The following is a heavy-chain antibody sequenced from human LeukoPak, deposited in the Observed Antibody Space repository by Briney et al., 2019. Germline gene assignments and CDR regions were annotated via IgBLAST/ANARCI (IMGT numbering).Heavy chain of an antibody. J-gene: IGHJ3*02. CDR3: ARGGLRQHDAFDI. Sequence: SETLSLTCAVYGASFSVHYWSCIRQPPGKGLEWIGEIKRSGSPNYNPSLKSRVTMSVDKSKNQFYLKLSSVTDADKALYYCARGGLRQHDAFDIWGQGTMVTVCS. V-gene: IGHV4-34*01. D-gene: IGHD6-13*01. CDR2: IKRSGSP. CDR1: GASFSVHY.